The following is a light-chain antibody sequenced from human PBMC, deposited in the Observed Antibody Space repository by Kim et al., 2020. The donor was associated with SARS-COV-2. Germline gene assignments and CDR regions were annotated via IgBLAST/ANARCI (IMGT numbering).Light chain of an antibody. CDR1: QSVSSY. J-gene: IGKJ1*01. Sequence: LSPGEGATLSCRASQSVSSYLAWYQQNPGPAPRLLIYDTSNRATCIPARFSGSGSGTDFTLTISSLEPEDFAVYYCQQHTNWPLTFGQGTKVDIK. CDR3: QQHTNWPLT. CDR2: DTS. V-gene: IGKV3-11*01.